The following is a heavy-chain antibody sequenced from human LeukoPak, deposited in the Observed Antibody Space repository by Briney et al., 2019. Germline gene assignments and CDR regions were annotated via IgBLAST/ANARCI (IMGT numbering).Heavy chain of an antibody. J-gene: IGHJ4*02. Sequence: TSETLSLTCTVSGGSISSYYWSWIRQPPGKGLEWIGYIYYSGSTNYNPSLKSRVTISVDTSKNQFSLKLSSVTAADTAVYYCARYVDTAMDYFDYWGQGTLVTVSS. CDR2: IYYSGST. CDR3: ARYVDTAMDYFDY. D-gene: IGHD5-18*01. V-gene: IGHV4-59*01. CDR1: GGSISSYY.